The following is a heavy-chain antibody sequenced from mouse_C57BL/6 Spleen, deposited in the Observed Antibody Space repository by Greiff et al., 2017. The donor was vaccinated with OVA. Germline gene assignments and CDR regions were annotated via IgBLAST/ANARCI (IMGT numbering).Heavy chain of an antibody. CDR2: LWSGGST. D-gene: IGHD2-1*01. Sequence: VQLQQSGPGLVQPSQSLSITCTVSGFSLTSYGVHWVRQSPGKGLEWLGVLWSGGSTDYTAAFISRLSISKDNSKSQVFCKMNSLQADDTAIYYCASLLWDFDVWGTGTTVTVSS. CDR1: GFSLTSYG. CDR3: ASLLWDFDV. J-gene: IGHJ1*03. V-gene: IGHV2-2*01.